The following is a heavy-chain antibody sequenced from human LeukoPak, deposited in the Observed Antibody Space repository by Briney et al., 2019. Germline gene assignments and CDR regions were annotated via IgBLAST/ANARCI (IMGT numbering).Heavy chain of an antibody. D-gene: IGHD3-22*01. J-gene: IGHJ1*01. Sequence: GASVKVSCKASGYTFSSYGINWVRQATGQGLEWMGWMNPNSGNTGYAQKFQGRVTMTRNTSISTAYMELSSLRSEDTAVYYCARGLRDSSGREYFQHWGQGTLVTVSS. V-gene: IGHV1-8*01. CDR3: ARGLRDSSGREYFQH. CDR2: MNPNSGNT. CDR1: GYTFSSYG.